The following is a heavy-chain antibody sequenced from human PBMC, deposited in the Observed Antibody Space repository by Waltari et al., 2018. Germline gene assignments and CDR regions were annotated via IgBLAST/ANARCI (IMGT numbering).Heavy chain of an antibody. V-gene: IGHV4-61*02. CDR1: GGYIRSGSYF. Sequence: QVQLQESGPGLVKPSQTLSLTCTVSGGYIRSGSYFWSWIRQPAGKGLEWIGRIYTSGSTNYNPSLKSRVTISVDTSKNQFSLKLSSVTAADTAVYYCARGRGSYSDYWGQGTLVTVSS. J-gene: IGHJ4*02. CDR2: IYTSGST. CDR3: ARGRGSYSDY. D-gene: IGHD1-26*01.